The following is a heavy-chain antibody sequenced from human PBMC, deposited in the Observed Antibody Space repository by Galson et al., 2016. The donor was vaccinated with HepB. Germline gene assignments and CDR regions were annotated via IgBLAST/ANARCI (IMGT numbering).Heavy chain of an antibody. Sequence: SVKVSCKASGYSLTGYIVHWVRQASGHRLEWMGWINAGDGNTRYSQKFQGRVTITRDTLASTVYMELSSLTSEDTALYYCARDLGSSTWWCWFDPWGQGTLVTVSS. J-gene: IGHJ5*02. CDR1: GYSLTGYI. D-gene: IGHD2-21*01. CDR2: INAGDGNT. V-gene: IGHV1-3*01. CDR3: ARDLGSSTWWCWFDP.